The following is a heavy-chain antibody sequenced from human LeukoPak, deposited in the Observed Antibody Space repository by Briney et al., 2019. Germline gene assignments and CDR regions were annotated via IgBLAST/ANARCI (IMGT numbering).Heavy chain of an antibody. J-gene: IGHJ4*02. V-gene: IGHV4-34*01. Sequence: SETLSLTCAVYGGSFSGYYWSWIRQPPVKGLEWIGEINHSGSTNYNPSLKSRVTISVDTSKNQFSLKLSSVTAADTAVYYCAREYSNYDYWGQGTLVTVSS. CDR3: AREYSNYDY. CDR1: GGSFSGYY. D-gene: IGHD4-11*01. CDR2: INHSGST.